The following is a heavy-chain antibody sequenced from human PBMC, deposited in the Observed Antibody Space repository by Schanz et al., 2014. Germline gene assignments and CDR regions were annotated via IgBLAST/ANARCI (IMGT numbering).Heavy chain of an antibody. CDR2: IATSSSTR. D-gene: IGHD3-10*01. Sequence: EVQLVESGGGFVQPGGSLGLSCVVSGFTVSSDHMNWVRQVPGKGLEWLSYIATSSSTRHYADSVKGRVTISRDNAKNSVSLQMRRLRVEDTAVYYCASGVHVSSLQKGLQFWGRGTLVIVSS. J-gene: IGHJ1*01. CDR3: ASGVHVSSLQKGLQF. CDR1: GFTVSSDH. V-gene: IGHV3-48*01.